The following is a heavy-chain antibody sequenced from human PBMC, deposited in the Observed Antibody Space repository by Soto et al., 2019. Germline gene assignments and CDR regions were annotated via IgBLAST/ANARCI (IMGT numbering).Heavy chain of an antibody. CDR1: GFTFSSYG. Sequence: GGSLRLSCAASGFTFSSYGMHWVRQAPGKGLEWVAVISYDGSNKYYADSVKGRFTISRDNSKNTLYLQMNSLRAEDTAVYYCAKANLEDVVAYYYYGMDVWGQGTTVTVSS. CDR2: ISYDGSNK. D-gene: IGHD3-22*01. J-gene: IGHJ6*02. V-gene: IGHV3-30*18. CDR3: AKANLEDVVAYYYYGMDV.